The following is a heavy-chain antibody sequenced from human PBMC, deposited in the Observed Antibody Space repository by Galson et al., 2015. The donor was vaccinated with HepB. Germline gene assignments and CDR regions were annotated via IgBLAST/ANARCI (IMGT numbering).Heavy chain of an antibody. CDR1: GFTFGNYR. Sequence: SLRLSCAASGFTFGNYRMTWVRQAPGKGLEWGATIKEDGRERDYVDSVKGRFTISRDNAKNSLYLQMNNLRVEDTAVSYCSELRFDYWGQGSLVTVSS. V-gene: IGHV3-7*03. CDR2: IKEDGRER. J-gene: IGHJ4*02. CDR3: SELRFDY. D-gene: IGHD4-17*01.